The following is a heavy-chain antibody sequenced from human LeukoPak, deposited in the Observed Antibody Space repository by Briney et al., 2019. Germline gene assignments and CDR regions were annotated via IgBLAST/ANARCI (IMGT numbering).Heavy chain of an antibody. CDR3: ARGVDVYYDSSAYYR. D-gene: IGHD3-22*01. J-gene: IGHJ5*02. Sequence: GASVKVSCKASGGTFSSHAISWVRQAPGQGLEWVGGIIPIFATANYAQKFQGRVTITTDESTSTAYMELSSLRSEDTAVYYCARGVDVYYDSSAYYRWGQGTLVTVSS. CDR2: IIPIFATA. V-gene: IGHV1-69*05. CDR1: GGTFSSHA.